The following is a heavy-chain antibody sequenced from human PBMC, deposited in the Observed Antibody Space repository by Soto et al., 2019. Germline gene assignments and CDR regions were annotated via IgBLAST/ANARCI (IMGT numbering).Heavy chain of an antibody. Sequence: SETLSLTCTVSGGSVSSFYWSWIRQPPGKGLEWIGYIYYSGSTNYNPSLKSRVTISVDTSKNQFSLKLNSVTAADTAVYYCARDRCSGGNCFLSNNYNMDVWGKGTTVTVSS. CDR2: IYYSGST. V-gene: IGHV4-59*02. D-gene: IGHD2-15*01. J-gene: IGHJ6*03. CDR3: ARDRCSGGNCFLSNNYNMDV. CDR1: GGSVSSFY.